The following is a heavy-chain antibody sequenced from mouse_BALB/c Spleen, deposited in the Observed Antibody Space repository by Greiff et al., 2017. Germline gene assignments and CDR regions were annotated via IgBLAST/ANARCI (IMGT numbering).Heavy chain of an antibody. Sequence: QVQLKESGPGLVAPSQSLSITCTVSGFSLTGYGVNWVRQPPGKGLEWLGMIWGDGSTDYNSALKSRLSISKDNSKSQVFLKMNSLQTDDTARYYCARRDGSLWFAYWGQETLVTVSA. J-gene: IGHJ3*01. CDR3: ARRDGSLWFAY. D-gene: IGHD1-1*01. CDR1: GFSLTGYG. V-gene: IGHV2-6-7*01. CDR2: IWGDGST.